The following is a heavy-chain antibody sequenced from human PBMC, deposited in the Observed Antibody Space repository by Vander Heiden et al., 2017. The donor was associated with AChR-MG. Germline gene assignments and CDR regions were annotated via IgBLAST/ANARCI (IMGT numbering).Heavy chain of an antibody. CDR3: ARVKDIVVGPAAPGAFDI. CDR1: GGTFSSYA. D-gene: IGHD2-2*01. CDR2: IIPIFGTA. Sequence: QVQLVQSGAEVKKPGSSVKVPCKACGGTFSSYAISWVGQAPGQGLEWMGGIIPIFGTANYAKKYQGRVTITADKSTSTAYRWLSSLRSEETAVYYCARVKDIVVGPAAPGAFDIWVQVTMVTVSS. J-gene: IGHJ3*02. V-gene: IGHV1-69*06.